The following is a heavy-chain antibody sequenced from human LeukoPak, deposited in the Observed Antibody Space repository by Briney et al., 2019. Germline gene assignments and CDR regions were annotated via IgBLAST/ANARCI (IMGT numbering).Heavy chain of an antibody. D-gene: IGHD3-22*01. CDR2: IYYSGST. J-gene: IGHJ4*02. Sequence: PSETLSLTCTVSGDSITSFYWSWIRQPPGKGLEWIGYIYYSGSTNYNPSLKSRVTTSVDTSKNQFSLKLSSVTAADTAVYYCARDRVRDSSTWYFDYWGQGTLVTVS. V-gene: IGHV4-59*01. CDR1: GDSITSFY. CDR3: ARDRVRDSSTWYFDY.